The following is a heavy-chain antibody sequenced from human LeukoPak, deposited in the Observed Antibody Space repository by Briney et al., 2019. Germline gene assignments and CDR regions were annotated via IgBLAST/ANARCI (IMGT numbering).Heavy chain of an antibody. CDR1: GFTVSSNY. CDR3: AKGGGSSGYSQSDC. CDR2: IYSGGST. Sequence: GGSLRLSCAASGFTVSSNYMSWVRQAPGKGLEWVSLIYSGGSTFYADSVKGRFTISRDNSRNTLYLQMNSLRAEDTAVYYCAKGGGSSGYSQSDCWGQGTLVTVSS. V-gene: IGHV3-66*01. J-gene: IGHJ4*02. D-gene: IGHD3-22*01.